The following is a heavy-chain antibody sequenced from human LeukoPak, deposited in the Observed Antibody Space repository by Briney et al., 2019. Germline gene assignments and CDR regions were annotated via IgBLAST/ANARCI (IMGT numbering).Heavy chain of an antibody. V-gene: IGHV3-23*01. CDR1: EFAFSLCA. Sequence: GGSLRLSCAASEFAFSLCAMNRVRQAPGEGPEWVSSISGSGAEIRYADSVKGRFTISRDNSQNTLYLRMNSLRVEDTAIHYCSKDLTTRSIGYFDYWGQGTLVTVSS. CDR2: ISGSGAEI. J-gene: IGHJ4*02. D-gene: IGHD1-1*01. CDR3: SKDLTTRSIGYFDY.